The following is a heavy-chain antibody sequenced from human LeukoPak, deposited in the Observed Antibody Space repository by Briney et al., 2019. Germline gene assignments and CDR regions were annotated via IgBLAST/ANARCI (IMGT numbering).Heavy chain of an antibody. CDR1: GFTFSSHG. J-gene: IGHJ4*02. Sequence: GGSLRLSCAASGFTFSSHGMSWVRQAPGKGLEWVSSISASGAYTYYTDSVRGRFTISRDNSKNTVNLQMSSLRSEDTAVYYCARAMITSDLALSYDYWGQGTLVTVSS. D-gene: IGHD3-16*01. CDR3: ARAMITSDLALSYDY. V-gene: IGHV3-23*01. CDR2: ISASGAYT.